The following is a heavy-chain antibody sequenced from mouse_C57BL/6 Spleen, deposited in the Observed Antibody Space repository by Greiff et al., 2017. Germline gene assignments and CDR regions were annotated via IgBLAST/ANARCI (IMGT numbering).Heavy chain of an antibody. CDR3: ARRGGNYGNYNAMDY. D-gene: IGHD2-1*01. CDR1: GFTFSSYA. V-gene: IGHV5-4*01. Sequence: EVQLVESGGGLVKPGGSLKLSCAASGFTFSSYALSWVRQTPEKRLEWVATISAGGSYTYYPNNVKGRFTISRDNAKNNLYLQMSQLKSEDTAMYYGARRGGNYGNYNAMDYWGQGTSVTVSS. CDR2: ISAGGSYT. J-gene: IGHJ4*01.